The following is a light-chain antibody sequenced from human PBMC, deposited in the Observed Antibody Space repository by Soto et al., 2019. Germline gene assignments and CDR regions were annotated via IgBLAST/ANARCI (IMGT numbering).Light chain of an antibody. V-gene: IGKV1-39*01. J-gene: IGKJ3*01. Sequence: DIQMTQSPSSLSASVGDRVTITCRASQSMSSYLNWYQQKPGKAPKLLIYAASSLQSGVPSRFSGSGSGTDFTLIISSLQPEDFATYYCRQSYSTPLPFGPGIKVDIK. CDR2: AAS. CDR1: QSMSSY. CDR3: RQSYSTPLP.